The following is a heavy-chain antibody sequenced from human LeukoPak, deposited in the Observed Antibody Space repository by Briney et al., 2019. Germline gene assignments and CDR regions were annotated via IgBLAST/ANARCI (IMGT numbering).Heavy chain of an antibody. D-gene: IGHD6-13*01. J-gene: IGHJ4*02. CDR1: GFTFSSYA. V-gene: IGHV3-30-3*01. CDR2: ISYDGSNK. Sequence: GGSLRLSCAASGFTFSSYAMHWVRQAPGKGLEWVAVISYDGSNKYYADSVKGRFTISRDNAKNSLYLQMNSLRAEDTAVYYCASGELLAAAGTEDSWGQGTLVTVSS. CDR3: ASGELLAAAGTEDS.